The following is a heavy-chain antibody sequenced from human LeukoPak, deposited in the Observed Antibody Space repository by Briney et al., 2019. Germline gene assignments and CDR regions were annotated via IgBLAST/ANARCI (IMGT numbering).Heavy chain of an antibody. CDR3: AKEGRYYGSGSFFAY. CDR1: GFTFSSYW. D-gene: IGHD3-10*01. Sequence: GGSLRLSCAASGFTFSSYWMSWVRQAPGKGLEWVSAISGSGSDTYYADSVKGRFTISRDNSRNTFYLQMNSLRVEDTAIYYCAKEGRYYGSGSFFAYWGQGTLVTVSS. V-gene: IGHV3-23*01. J-gene: IGHJ4*02. CDR2: ISGSGSDT.